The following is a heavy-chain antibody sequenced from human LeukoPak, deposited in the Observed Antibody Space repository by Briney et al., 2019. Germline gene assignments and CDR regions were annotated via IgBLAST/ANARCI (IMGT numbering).Heavy chain of an antibody. CDR1: GYTFTSYG. J-gene: IGHJ4*02. V-gene: IGHV1-18*01. CDR3: ARMGAYGELDYFDY. Sequence: EASVTVSCKASGYTFTSYGISWVRQAPGQGREWMGWISAYNGNTNYAQKLQGRVTMTTDTSTSTAYMELRSLRSDDTAVYYCARMGAYGELDYFDYWGQGTLVTVSS. D-gene: IGHD1-26*01. CDR2: ISAYNGNT.